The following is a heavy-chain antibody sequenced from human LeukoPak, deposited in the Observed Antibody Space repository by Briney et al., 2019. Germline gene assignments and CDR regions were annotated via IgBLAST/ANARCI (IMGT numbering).Heavy chain of an antibody. J-gene: IGHJ6*03. V-gene: IGHV3-20*04. D-gene: IGHD2-21*02. Sequence: GGSLRLSCAASGFTFDDYGMSWVRQAPGKGLEWVSGINWNGGSTGYADSVKGRFTISRDNAKNSLYLQMNSLRAEDTALYYCARSVVTATPGYMDVWGKGTTVTVSS. CDR3: ARSVVTATPGYMDV. CDR1: GFTFDDYG. CDR2: INWNGGST.